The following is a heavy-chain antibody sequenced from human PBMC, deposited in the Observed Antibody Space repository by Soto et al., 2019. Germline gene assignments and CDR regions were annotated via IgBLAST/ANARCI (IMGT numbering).Heavy chain of an antibody. V-gene: IGHV3-9*01. CDR3: ATPGTNGGWFDP. D-gene: IGHD1-1*01. Sequence: PGGSLRLSCAASGFTFDDYAMHWVRQAPGKGLEWVSGISWNSGSIGYADSVKGRFTISRDNAKNSLYLQMNSLRAEDTALYYCATPGTNGGWFDPWGQGTLVTVSS. J-gene: IGHJ5*02. CDR2: ISWNSGSI. CDR1: GFTFDDYA.